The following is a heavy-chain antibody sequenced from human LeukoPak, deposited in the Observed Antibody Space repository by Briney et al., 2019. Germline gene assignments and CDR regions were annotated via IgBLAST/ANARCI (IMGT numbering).Heavy chain of an antibody. Sequence: GGSLRLSCAASGFTFSSYWMHWVRQAPGKGLVWVSRINSDGSSTSYADSVKGRFTISRDNSKNTLYLQMNSLRAEDTAVYYCAKEYYDFWSGYSYYFDYWGQGTLVTVSS. CDR1: GFTFSSYW. D-gene: IGHD3-3*01. CDR3: AKEYYDFWSGYSYYFDY. J-gene: IGHJ4*02. CDR2: INSDGSST. V-gene: IGHV3-74*01.